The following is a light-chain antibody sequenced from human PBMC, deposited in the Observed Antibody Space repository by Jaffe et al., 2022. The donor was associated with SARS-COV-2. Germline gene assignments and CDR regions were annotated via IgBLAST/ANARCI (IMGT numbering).Light chain of an antibody. V-gene: IGLV7-46*01. CDR1: TGSVTAGNY. CDR2: DTS. Sequence: QAVVTQEPSLTVSPGGTVTLTCGSSTGSVTAGNYPYWFQQKPGQAPTTLIYDTSNKQSWTPARFSGSLLGGKAALTLSGAQPEDDGDYYCLLVSGGARPNWVFGGGTKVTVL. J-gene: IGLJ3*02. CDR3: LLVSGGARPNWV.